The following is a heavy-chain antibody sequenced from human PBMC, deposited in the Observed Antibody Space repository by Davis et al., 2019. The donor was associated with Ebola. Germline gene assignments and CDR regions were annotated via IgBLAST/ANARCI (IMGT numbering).Heavy chain of an antibody. V-gene: IGHV4-34*01. CDR2: TNHGGTT. J-gene: IGHJ5*02. D-gene: IGHD2-15*01. CDR3: ARGYCGGGSCYPIRLPSNWFDP. Sequence: SETLSLTCAVYGGSFSAHYWTWIRQPPGKGLEWIGETNHGGTTNYNPSLKSRVTISVDTSENQFSLKLSSLTAADTAVYYCARGYCGGGSCYPIRLPSNWFDPWGQGTLVTVSS. CDR1: GGSFSAHY.